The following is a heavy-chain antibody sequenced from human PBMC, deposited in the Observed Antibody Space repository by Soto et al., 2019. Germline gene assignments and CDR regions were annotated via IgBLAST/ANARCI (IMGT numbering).Heavy chain of an antibody. V-gene: IGHV3-7*02. J-gene: IGHJ3*01. CDR1: GFTFRTYW. CDR2: IKQDGSEK. Sequence: EVQLVGSGGGLVQPGGSLRLSCVASGFTFRTYWMTWVRQAPGKGLEWVANIKQDGSEKYYVDSVRGRFAISRDNAKXXXXXXXXXXXXXXXXXXXXXXXXXXXXXANCRGDAYDVWGQGTMVTVSS. CDR3: XXXXXXXXXANCRGDAYDV. D-gene: IGHD1-1*01.